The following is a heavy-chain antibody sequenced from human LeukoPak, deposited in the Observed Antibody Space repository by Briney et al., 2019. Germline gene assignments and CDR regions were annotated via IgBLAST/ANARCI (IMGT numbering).Heavy chain of an antibody. J-gene: IGHJ5*02. CDR2: INYSGT. V-gene: IGHV3-11*01. CDR3: AGGYGSGSFSA. CDR1: GFTLNDYY. D-gene: IGHD3-10*01. Sequence: GGSLRLSCAASGFTLNDYYMSWIRQAPGKGLELIAYINYSGTSYADSVKGRFTISRDNAEGSLHLQMNSLRVEDTALYYCAGGYGSGSFSAWGQGTLVTVSS.